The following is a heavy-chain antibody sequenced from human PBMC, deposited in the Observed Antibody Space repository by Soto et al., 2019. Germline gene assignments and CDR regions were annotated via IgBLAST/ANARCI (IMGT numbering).Heavy chain of an antibody. Sequence: SETLSLTCTVSGGSISSYYWSWIRQPPGKGLEWIGYIYYSGSTNYNPSLKSRVTISVDTSKNQFSLKLSSVTAADTAVYYCARAGGGYDFCSGSVFDYWGQGTLVTVSS. CDR1: GGSISSYY. D-gene: IGHD3-3*01. CDR3: ARAGGGYDFCSGSVFDY. CDR2: IYYSGST. V-gene: IGHV4-59*01. J-gene: IGHJ4*02.